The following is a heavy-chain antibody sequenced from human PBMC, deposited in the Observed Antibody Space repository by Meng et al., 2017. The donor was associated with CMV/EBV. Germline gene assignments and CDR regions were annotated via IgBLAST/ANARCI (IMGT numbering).Heavy chain of an antibody. CDR2: INPNSGGT. V-gene: IGHV1-2*02. CDR3: ARGRVRIAARGRGNFDY. CDR1: GYTFTSYG. Sequence: ASVKVSCKASGYTFTSYGISWVRQAPGQGLEWMGWINPNSGGTNYAQKFQGRVTMTRDTSISTAYMELSRLRSDDTAVYYCARGRVRIAARGRGNFDYWGQGTLVTVSS. D-gene: IGHD6-6*01. J-gene: IGHJ4*02.